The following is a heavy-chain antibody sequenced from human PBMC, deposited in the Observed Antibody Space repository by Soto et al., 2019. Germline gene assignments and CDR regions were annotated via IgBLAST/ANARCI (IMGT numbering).Heavy chain of an antibody. J-gene: IGHJ5*02. D-gene: IGHD1-1*01. CDR3: AKDSNLITIGTTGS. Sequence: QVQLVESGGGVVQPGRSLRLSCAASGFTFSSYGMHWVRQAPGKGLEWVAIISYDGSNKYYADSVKGRFTISRDNSKNALYLQMNSLRAEDTAVFYCAKDSNLITIGTTGSWGQGTLVGVTS. CDR2: ISYDGSNK. V-gene: IGHV3-30*18. CDR1: GFTFSSYG.